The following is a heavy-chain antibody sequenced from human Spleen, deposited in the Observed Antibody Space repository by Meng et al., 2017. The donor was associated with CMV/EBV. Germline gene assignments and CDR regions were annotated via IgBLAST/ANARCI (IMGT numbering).Heavy chain of an antibody. CDR1: GFTFSYYG. CDR2: ISWNGGNI. D-gene: IGHD2-15*01. CDR3: AKDITGYTYFDAFDI. J-gene: IGHJ3*02. V-gene: IGHV3-9*01. Sequence: GGSLRLSCAASGFTFSYYGMHWVRQAPGKGLEWVSGISWNGGNIGYADSVKGRFTISRDNAKKSLYLQMNSLRSEDTALYYCAKDITGYTYFDAFDIRGQGTMVTVSS.